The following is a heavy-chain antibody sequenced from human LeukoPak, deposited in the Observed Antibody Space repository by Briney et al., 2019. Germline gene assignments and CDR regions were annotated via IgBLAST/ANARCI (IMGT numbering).Heavy chain of an antibody. CDR1: GVIISSYA. CDR2: INGRGDNT. Sequence: GGSLRLSCAASGVIISSYAMSWVRQAPGKGLGWVSAINGRGDNTYYADFVKGRFTISRDNSKSTVYLQMNSLRTEDTAVYYCAKDRVSPGFNWFDPWGQGTLVTVSS. D-gene: IGHD2/OR15-2a*01. J-gene: IGHJ5*02. CDR3: AKDRVSPGFNWFDP. V-gene: IGHV3-23*01.